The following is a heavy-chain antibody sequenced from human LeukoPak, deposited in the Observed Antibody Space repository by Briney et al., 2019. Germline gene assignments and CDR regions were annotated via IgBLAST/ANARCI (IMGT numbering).Heavy chain of an antibody. CDR3: ARAAGDYGSWFDP. CDR2: ISYDGSNK. D-gene: IGHD4-17*01. V-gene: IGHV3-30*04. J-gene: IGHJ5*02. CDR1: GFTFSSYA. Sequence: GGSPRLSCAASGFTFSSYAMHWVRQAPGKGLEWVAVISYDGSNKYYADSVKGRFTISRDNSKNTLYLQMNSLRAEDTAVYYCARAAGDYGSWFDPWGQGTLVTVSS.